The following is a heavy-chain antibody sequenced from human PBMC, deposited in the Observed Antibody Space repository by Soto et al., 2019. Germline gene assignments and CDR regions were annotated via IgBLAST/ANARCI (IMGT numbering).Heavy chain of an antibody. CDR2: INHSGST. V-gene: IGHV4-34*01. Sequence: SKTLSLTCAVYGGSFSGYYWSWIRQPPGKGLEWIGEINHSGSTNYNPSLKSRVTISVDTSKNQFSLKLSSVTAADTAVYYCARGRARRGYCTNGVCYYFDYWGQGTLVTVSS. J-gene: IGHJ4*02. D-gene: IGHD2-8*01. CDR3: ARGRARRGYCTNGVCYYFDY. CDR1: GGSFSGYY.